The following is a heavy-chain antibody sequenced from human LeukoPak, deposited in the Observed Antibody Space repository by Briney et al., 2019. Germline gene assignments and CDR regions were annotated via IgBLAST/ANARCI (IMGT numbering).Heavy chain of an antibody. Sequence: ASVKVSCKVSGYTLTELSMHWVRQAPGKGLEWMGGFEPEDGETIYAQKFQGRVTMTEDTSTDTAYMELSSLRSEDTAVYYCATAGSSWYAPFDYWGQGTLVTVSS. CDR3: ATAGSSWYAPFDY. D-gene: IGHD6-13*01. CDR1: GYTLTELS. J-gene: IGHJ4*02. V-gene: IGHV1-24*01. CDR2: FEPEDGET.